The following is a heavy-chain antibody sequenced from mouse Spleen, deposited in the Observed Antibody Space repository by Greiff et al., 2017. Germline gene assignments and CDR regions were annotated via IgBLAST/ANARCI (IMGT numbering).Heavy chain of an antibody. CDR3: ARNYGSSYIYWYFDV. Sequence: VQLQQSGTELVKPGASVKLSCKASGYTFTSYWMHWVKQRPGQGLEWIGNINPSNGGTNYNEKFKSKATLTVDKSSSTAYMQLSSLTSEDSAVYYCARNYGSSYIYWYFDVWGAGTTVTVSS. D-gene: IGHD1-1*01. V-gene: IGHV1-53*01. J-gene: IGHJ1*01. CDR2: INPSNGGT. CDR1: GYTFTSYW.